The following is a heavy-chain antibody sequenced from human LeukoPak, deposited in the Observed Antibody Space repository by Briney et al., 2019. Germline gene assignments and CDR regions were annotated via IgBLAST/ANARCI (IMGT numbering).Heavy chain of an antibody. V-gene: IGHV4-39*01. CDR2: IYYSGST. D-gene: IGHD6-6*01. Sequence: SETLSLTCTVSGGSISSSSYYWGWIRQPPGKGLEWIGSIYYSGSTYYNPSLKSRVTISVDTSKNQLSLKLSSVTAADTAVYYCARGDIAARRVDYWGQGTLVTVSS. J-gene: IGHJ4*02. CDR3: ARGDIAARRVDY. CDR1: GGSISSSSYY.